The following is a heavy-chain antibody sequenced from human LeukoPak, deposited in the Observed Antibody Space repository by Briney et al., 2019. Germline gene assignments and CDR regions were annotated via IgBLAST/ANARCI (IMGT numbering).Heavy chain of an antibody. D-gene: IGHD3-10*02. CDR3: TSGYVGNSDYYYYMDV. Sequence: TGGSLRLSCTASGFTFSGSALHWVRQPSGKGLEWIARIRRKGNNYVTAYAASVRGRFTISRDDSETTTFLQMNSLKIEDTALYYCTSGYVGNSDYYYYMDVWGKGTTVTVSS. CDR2: IRRKGNNYVT. V-gene: IGHV3-73*01. CDR1: GFTFSGSA. J-gene: IGHJ6*03.